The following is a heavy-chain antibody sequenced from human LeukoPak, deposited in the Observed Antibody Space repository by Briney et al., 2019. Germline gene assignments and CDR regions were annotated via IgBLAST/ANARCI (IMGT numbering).Heavy chain of an antibody. Sequence: GGSLRLSCAASGFTFSDYYMSWIRQAPGKGLEWVSYISSSGSTIYYADSVKGRFTLSRDNSQSTLYLQMNSLRTGDTAIYYCAKQIDGSGTFLYPKYFDYWGQGTLVTVSS. CDR2: ISSSGSTI. CDR1: GFTFSDYY. CDR3: AKQIDGSGTFLYPKYFDY. D-gene: IGHD3-10*01. J-gene: IGHJ4*02. V-gene: IGHV3-11*04.